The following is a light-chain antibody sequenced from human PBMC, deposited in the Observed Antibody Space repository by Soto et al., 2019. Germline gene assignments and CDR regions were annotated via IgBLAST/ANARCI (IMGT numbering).Light chain of an antibody. J-gene: IGLJ2*01. Sequence: QSALTHPASVSGSPGQSIAISYTGTSSDIGAYAYVSWYQQHPGKVPKLIVFDVNYRPSGVSSRFSGSKSGNTASLTISGLQAEDEADYYCSSYTRTSSVIFGGGTKLTVL. V-gene: IGLV2-14*03. CDR2: DVN. CDR1: SSDIGAYAY. CDR3: SSYTRTSSVI.